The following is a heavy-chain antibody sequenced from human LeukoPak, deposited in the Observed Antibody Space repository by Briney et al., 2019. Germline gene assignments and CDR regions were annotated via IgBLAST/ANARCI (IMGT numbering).Heavy chain of an antibody. J-gene: IGHJ4*02. V-gene: IGHV4-39*01. Sequence: SETLSLTCTVSGGSISGSSYYWGWIRQPPGKGLEWIGSIYYSGSTYYNPSLKSRVTISVDTSKNQFSLKLSSVTAADTAVYYCASLLTYATMDYWGQGTLVTVSS. CDR1: GGSISGSSYY. CDR2: IYYSGST. D-gene: IGHD5-24*01. CDR3: ASLLTYATMDY.